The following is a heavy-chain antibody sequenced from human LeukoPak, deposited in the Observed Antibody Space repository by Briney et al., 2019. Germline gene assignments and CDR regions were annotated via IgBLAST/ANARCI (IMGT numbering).Heavy chain of an antibody. Sequence: GGCLRLSCAPSGFTLSSYAISWVRQTPGEGREWVSTVTGSGDRAYYTDSVKGRFTMTRDNSKHTLYLQMNSLRAEDTAVYYCAKAAIYGDYSWFDAWGQGTLVTVSS. CDR1: GFTLSSYA. D-gene: IGHD4-17*01. CDR3: AKAAIYGDYSWFDA. CDR2: VTGSGDRA. J-gene: IGHJ5*02. V-gene: IGHV3-23*01.